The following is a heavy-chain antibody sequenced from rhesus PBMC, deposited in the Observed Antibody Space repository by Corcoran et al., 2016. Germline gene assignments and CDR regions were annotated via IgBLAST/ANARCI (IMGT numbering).Heavy chain of an antibody. CDR3: AKVGSGYPYYYGLDS. CDR2: INSGGGST. Sequence: EVQLVESGGGLAKPGGSLRLSCAASGFTFSSYWMNWVRRAPGKGLGWVSAINSGGGSTYYADSVKGRFTISRDNSKNTLSLQMNSLRAEDTAVYYCAKVGSGYPYYYGLDSWGQGVVVTVSS. J-gene: IGHJ6*01. V-gene: IGHV3S25*01. D-gene: IGHD2-21*01. CDR1: GFTFSSYW.